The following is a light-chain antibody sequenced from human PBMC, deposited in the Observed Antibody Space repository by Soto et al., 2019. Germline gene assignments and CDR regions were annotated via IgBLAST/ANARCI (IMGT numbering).Light chain of an antibody. V-gene: IGLV2-8*01. CDR3: CSYAGITAV. Sequence: HSALTQPPSASRTPGQSVTISYTGTSSDVGGHDWVSWYQLHPGKAPKLIIYEVTQRPSGVPDRFSGSKSGNTASLTVSGLQAEDEADYSCCSYAGITAVFGTGTKVTVL. CDR1: SSDVGGHDW. J-gene: IGLJ1*01. CDR2: EVT.